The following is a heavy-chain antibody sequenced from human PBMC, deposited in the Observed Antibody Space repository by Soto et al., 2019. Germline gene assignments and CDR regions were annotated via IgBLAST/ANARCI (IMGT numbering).Heavy chain of an antibody. CDR2: ISKSGDIT. D-gene: IGHD3-10*01. V-gene: IGHV3-23*01. J-gene: IGHJ4*02. Sequence: GSLRLSCAASGSTFSNYDLSWVRQAPGKGLEWVSSISKSGDITPYADSVKGRFTISRDNSKNTLYLQMNSLRADDTAVYYCAKSLRITMVRGIITFDSWGQGA. CDR3: AKSLRITMVRGIITFDS. CDR1: GSTFSNYD.